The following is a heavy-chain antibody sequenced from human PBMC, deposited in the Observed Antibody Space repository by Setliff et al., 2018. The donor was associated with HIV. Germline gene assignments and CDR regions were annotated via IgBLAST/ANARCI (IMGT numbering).Heavy chain of an antibody. J-gene: IGHJ3*02. D-gene: IGHD2-15*01. Sequence: GGSLRLSCAASGFTFSSYWMSWVRQAPGKGLEWVANIKQDGSEKYYVDSVKGRFAISRDNAKNSLYLQMNSLRAEDTAVYYCARDEAWVVVAATHAAFDIWGQGTMVTVSS. CDR3: ARDEAWVVVAATHAAFDI. CDR1: GFTFSSYW. V-gene: IGHV3-7*01. CDR2: IKQDGSEK.